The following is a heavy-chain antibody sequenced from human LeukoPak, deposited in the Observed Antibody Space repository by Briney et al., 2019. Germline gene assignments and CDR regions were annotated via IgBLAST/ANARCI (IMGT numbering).Heavy chain of an antibody. J-gene: IGHJ4*02. V-gene: IGHV3-21*01. D-gene: IGHD3-10*01. Sequence: GGSLRLSCAASGFTFSSYSMNWVRQAPGKGLEWVSSISSSSSYIYYADSVKGQFTISRDNAKNSLYLQMNSLRAEDTAVYYCATDILWFGEGENDYWGQGTLVTVFS. CDR1: GFTFSSYS. CDR2: ISSSSSYI. CDR3: ATDILWFGEGENDY.